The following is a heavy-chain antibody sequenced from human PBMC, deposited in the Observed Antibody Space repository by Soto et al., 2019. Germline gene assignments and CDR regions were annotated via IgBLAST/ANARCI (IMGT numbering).Heavy chain of an antibody. CDR1: GGSITSYD. Sequence: SETLSLTCTVSGGSITSYDWSWIRQPPGRGLEWIGYISNSESTKYNPSLKSRVTMSVDASKNQISLKMSYVTAADTAVYYCARSLYSGSYLHFDYWGQGTLVTVS. J-gene: IGHJ4*02. CDR2: ISNSEST. V-gene: IGHV4-59*01. CDR3: ARSLYSGSYLHFDY. D-gene: IGHD1-26*01.